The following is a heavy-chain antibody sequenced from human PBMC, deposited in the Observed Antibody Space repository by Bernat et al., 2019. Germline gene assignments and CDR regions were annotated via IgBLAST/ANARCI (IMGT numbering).Heavy chain of an antibody. V-gene: IGHV3-9*01. CDR2: ISRNGGSL. CDR3: AKGPYCSGGTCYSNSFDH. CDR1: GFTFDDYA. D-gene: IGHD2-15*01. J-gene: IGHJ5*02. Sequence: EVHLVESGGDLVQPGRSLRLSCAASGFTFDDYAIHWVRQAPGKGLEWVSGISRNGGSLAYADSVKGRFTISRDNAENSLYLQMNSLRADDTALNFCAKGPYCSGGTCYSNSFDHWGQGTLVAVSS.